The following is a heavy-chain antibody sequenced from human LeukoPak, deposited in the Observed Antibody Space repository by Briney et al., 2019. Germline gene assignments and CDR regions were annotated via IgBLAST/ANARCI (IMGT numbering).Heavy chain of an antibody. V-gene: IGHV1-58*01. Sequence: SVKVSCKASGFTFCNSAVQWVPQARGQRLESIGWIAVGSGDTKYAQKFQGRVTITADESTSTAYMELSSLRSEDTAVYYCARGGLTIFAHNPFDYWGQGTLVTVSS. D-gene: IGHD3-3*01. CDR1: GFTFCNSA. J-gene: IGHJ4*02. CDR2: IAVGSGDT. CDR3: ARGGLTIFAHNPFDY.